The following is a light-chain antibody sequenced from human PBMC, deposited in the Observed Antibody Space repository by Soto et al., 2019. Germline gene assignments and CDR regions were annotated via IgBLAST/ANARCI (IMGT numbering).Light chain of an antibody. V-gene: IGLV2-14*01. J-gene: IGLJ3*02. Sequence: QSALTQPASVSGSPGQSITLSCTGTSSDIGAYNYVSWYQQHPGKAPKLMIYHVSNRPSGVSHRFSGSKSGNTASLTISGLQAEDEADYYCNSYTSSSTVVFGGGTKVTVL. CDR3: NSYTSSSTVV. CDR1: SSDIGAYNY. CDR2: HVS.